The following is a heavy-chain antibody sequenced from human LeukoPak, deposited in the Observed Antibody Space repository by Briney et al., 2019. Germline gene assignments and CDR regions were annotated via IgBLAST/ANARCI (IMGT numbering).Heavy chain of an antibody. CDR3: ARISAAGIYWYFDL. CDR1: GGSISSYY. V-gene: IGHV4-59*06. CDR2: IYYSGST. Sequence: SETLSLTCTVSGGSISSYYWSWIRQHPGKGLEWIGYIYYSGSTYYNPSLKSRVTISVDTSKNQFSLKLSSVTAADTAVYYCARISAAGIYWYFDLWDRGTLVTVSS. D-gene: IGHD6-13*01. J-gene: IGHJ2*01.